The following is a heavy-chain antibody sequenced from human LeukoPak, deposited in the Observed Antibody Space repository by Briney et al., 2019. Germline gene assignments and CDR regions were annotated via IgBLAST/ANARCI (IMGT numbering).Heavy chain of an antibody. J-gene: IGHJ4*02. Sequence: SETLSLTCTVSGGSINSYYWSWMRQPPGKGLEWIGCIFYSGSTNYNSSLKSRITMSVDTSKNQFSLKLNSVSAADTAVYFCVRGGAGRQQRIDYWGQGTLVTVSS. CDR2: IFYSGST. D-gene: IGHD6-13*01. V-gene: IGHV4-59*01. CDR1: GGSINSYY. CDR3: VRGGAGRQQRIDY.